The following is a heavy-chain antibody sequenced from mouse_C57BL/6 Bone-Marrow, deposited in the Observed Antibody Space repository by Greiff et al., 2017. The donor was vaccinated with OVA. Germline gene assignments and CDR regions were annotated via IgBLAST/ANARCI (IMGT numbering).Heavy chain of an antibody. CDR1: GYTFTSYG. J-gene: IGHJ3*01. V-gene: IGHV1-81*01. CDR3: ARNYGSSYSFAY. Sequence: QVHVKQSGAELARPGASVKLSCKASGYTFTSYGISWVKQRTGQGLEWIGEIYPRSGNTYYNEKFKGKATLTADKSSSTAYMELRSLTSEDSAVYFCARNYGSSYSFAYWGQGTLVTVSA. D-gene: IGHD1-1*01. CDR2: IYPRSGNT.